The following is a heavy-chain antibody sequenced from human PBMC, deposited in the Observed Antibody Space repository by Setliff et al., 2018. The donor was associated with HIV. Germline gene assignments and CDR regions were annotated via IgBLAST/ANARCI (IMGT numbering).Heavy chain of an antibody. J-gene: IGHJ5*02. Sequence: SETLSLTCSVSGGSIDNNKYYWTWIRQPPGKGLEWTGSIYHTGRTYYNRSLESRLTLSVDTSKNQFSLSLTSVTGADTAVYYCARGGASSKYLDPWGQGTLVTVSS. CDR2: IYHTGRT. D-gene: IGHD2-15*01. V-gene: IGHV4-39*07. CDR3: ARGGASSKYLDP. CDR1: GGSIDNNKYY.